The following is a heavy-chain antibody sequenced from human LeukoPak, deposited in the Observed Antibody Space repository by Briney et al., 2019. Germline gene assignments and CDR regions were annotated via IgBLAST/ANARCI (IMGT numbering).Heavy chain of an antibody. J-gene: IGHJ3*02. CDR2: ISGSGGST. CDR1: GFTFSSYA. Sequence: PGGSLRLSCAASGFTFSSYAMSWVRQAPGKGLVWVSAISGSGGSTYCADSVKGRFTISRDNSKNTLYLQMNSLRAEDTAVYYCAKDLTPDTAMVKVLGPAFDIWGQGTMVTVSS. V-gene: IGHV3-23*01. D-gene: IGHD5-18*01. CDR3: AKDLTPDTAMVKVLGPAFDI.